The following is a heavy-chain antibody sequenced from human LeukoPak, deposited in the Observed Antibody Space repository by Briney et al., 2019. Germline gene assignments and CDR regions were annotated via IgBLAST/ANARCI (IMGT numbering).Heavy chain of an antibody. CDR3: ARGEGYYGSGPNWFDP. D-gene: IGHD3-10*01. V-gene: IGHV4-59*01. CDR2: IYYSGST. CDR1: GGSISNYY. J-gene: IGHJ5*02. Sequence: SETLSLTCTVSGGSISNYYWSWIRQPPGKGLEWIGYIYYSGSTNYNPSLKSRVTISVDTSKNQFSLKLSSVTAADTAVYYCARGEGYYGSGPNWFDPWGQGTLVTVSS.